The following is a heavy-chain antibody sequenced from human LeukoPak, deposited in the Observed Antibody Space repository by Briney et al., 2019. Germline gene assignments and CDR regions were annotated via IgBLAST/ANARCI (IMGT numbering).Heavy chain of an antibody. V-gene: IGHV4-59*01. CDR2: IFDIGSI. CDR1: GGSISDDS. CDR3: ARAASGDRYSGYAKDRYYFDR. D-gene: IGHD5-12*01. J-gene: IGHJ4*02. Sequence: PSETLSLTCTVSGGSISDDSWTWIRQPPGKGLDWIGSIFDIGSITYNPSLRSRLTISVETSKNQISLKLSSVTAADTAVYFCARAASGDRYSGYAKDRYYFDRWGQGTLVTVSS.